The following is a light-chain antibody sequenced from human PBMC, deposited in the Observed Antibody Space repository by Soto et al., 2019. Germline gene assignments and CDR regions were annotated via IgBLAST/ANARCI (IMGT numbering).Light chain of an antibody. V-gene: IGKV1-5*03. J-gene: IGKJ2*01. CDR3: QQYGRFLT. Sequence: DIQMTQSPSTLSASVGDRVTITCRASQSIDTALAWYQQKPGKAPNLLIYRASNLESGVPSRFSGSGSGTEFTLAISSLQPDDFATYYCQQYGRFLTFGQGTKLEI. CDR2: RAS. CDR1: QSIDTA.